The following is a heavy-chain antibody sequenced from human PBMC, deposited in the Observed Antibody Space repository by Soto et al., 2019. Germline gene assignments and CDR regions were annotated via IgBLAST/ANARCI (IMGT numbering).Heavy chain of an antibody. J-gene: IGHJ6*02. Sequence: HGQLVESGGGVVQPGTSLRLSCAASGFIFSRHGMHWVRQAPGKGLEWVAFTSYDGSNTYYADSVKGRFTISRDNPKNTLFLKMNSLRPNDTALYFCAKDRGSYDIWSGTQRYYAMDVWGQGATVTV. CDR2: TSYDGSNT. D-gene: IGHD3-3*01. CDR1: GFIFSRHG. CDR3: AKDRGSYDIWSGTQRYYAMDV. V-gene: IGHV3-30*18.